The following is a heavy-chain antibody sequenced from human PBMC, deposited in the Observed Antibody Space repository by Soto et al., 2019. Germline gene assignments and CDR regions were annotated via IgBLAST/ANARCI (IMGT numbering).Heavy chain of an antibody. Sequence: SVKVSCKASVVTFSSYAISWVRQAPGQGLEWMGGIIPIFGTANYAQKFQGRVTITADESTSTAYMELSSLRSEDTAVYYCARGDIVVVPAATRTYFFFYGMDVCGERPSVTAPS. CDR3: ARGDIVVVPAATRTYFFFYGMDV. D-gene: IGHD2-2*01. V-gene: IGHV1-69*13. CDR2: IIPIFGTA. CDR1: VVTFSSYA. J-gene: IGHJ6*02.